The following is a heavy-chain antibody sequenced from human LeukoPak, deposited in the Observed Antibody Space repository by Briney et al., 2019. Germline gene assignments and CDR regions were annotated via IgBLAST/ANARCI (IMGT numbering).Heavy chain of an antibody. J-gene: IGHJ3*02. CDR3: ARVPAQHIVVVTHDAFDI. CDR2: INSDGSST. D-gene: IGHD2-21*02. Sequence: GGSLRLSRAASGFTFSSYWMHWVRQAPGKGLVWFSRINSDGSSTSYADSVKGRFTISRDNAKNTLYLQMNSLRAEDTAVYYCARVPAQHIVVVTHDAFDIWGQGTMVTVSS. V-gene: IGHV3-74*01. CDR1: GFTFSSYW.